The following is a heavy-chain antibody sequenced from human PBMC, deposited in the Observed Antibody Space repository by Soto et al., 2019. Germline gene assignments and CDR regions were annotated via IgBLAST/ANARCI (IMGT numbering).Heavy chain of an antibody. CDR1: GFTFSNAW. V-gene: IGHV3-15*01. CDR3: TTPNLTWGWFALDI. Sequence: GGSLRLSCAASGFTFSNAWMSWVRQAPGKGLEWVGRIKSKTDGGTRDNAAPVKGRFTISRDESKNTLYLQLHSLKTKDTAMYYCTTPNLTWGWFALDIWGQGTMVTVSS. CDR2: IKSKTDGGTR. J-gene: IGHJ3*02. D-gene: IGHD3-10*01.